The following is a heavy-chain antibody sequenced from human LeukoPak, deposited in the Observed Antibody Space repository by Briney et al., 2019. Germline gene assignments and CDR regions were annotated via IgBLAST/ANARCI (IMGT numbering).Heavy chain of an antibody. CDR3: ARAFVGGYCSGGSCYSGIGFDY. J-gene: IGHJ4*02. CDR2: INHSGST. CDR1: GGSFSGYY. D-gene: IGHD2-15*01. V-gene: IGHV4-34*01. Sequence: SETLSLTCAVYGGSFSGYYWSWLRQPPGKGLEWIGEINHSGSTNYNPSLTSRVTISVDTSKNQFSLKLSSVTAADTAVYYCARAFVGGYCSGGSCYSGIGFDYWGQGTLVTVSS.